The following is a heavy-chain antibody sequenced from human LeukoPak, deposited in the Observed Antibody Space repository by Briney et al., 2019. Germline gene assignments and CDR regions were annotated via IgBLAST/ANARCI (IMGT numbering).Heavy chain of an antibody. D-gene: IGHD3-10*01. CDR2: IYYSGST. V-gene: IGHV4-30-4*01. CDR1: GGSISSGDYY. Sequence: SSETLSLTCTVSGGSISSGDYYWSWIRQPPGKGLEWIGYIYYSGSTYYNPSLKSRVTISVDTSKNQFSLKLNSVTAADTAVYYCASYGSGSYRFDPWGQGTLVTVSS. CDR3: ASYGSGSYRFDP. J-gene: IGHJ5*02.